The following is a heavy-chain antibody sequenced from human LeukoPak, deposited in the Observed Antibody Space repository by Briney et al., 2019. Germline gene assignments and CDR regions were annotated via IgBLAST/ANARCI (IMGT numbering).Heavy chain of an antibody. D-gene: IGHD3-22*01. CDR3: ARGDSSGYYEVDY. CDR2: IYYSGST. Sequence: KASETLSLTCTVSGGSISSGDYYWSWIRQPPGKGLEWIGYIYYSGSTYYNPSLKSRVTISVDTSKNQFSLKLSSVAAADTAVYYCARGDSSGYYEVDYWSQGTLVTVSS. V-gene: IGHV4-30-4*01. CDR1: GGSISSGDYY. J-gene: IGHJ4*02.